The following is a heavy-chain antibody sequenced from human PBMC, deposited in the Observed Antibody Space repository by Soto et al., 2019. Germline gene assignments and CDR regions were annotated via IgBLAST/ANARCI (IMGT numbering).Heavy chain of an antibody. J-gene: IGHJ6*02. D-gene: IGHD2-8*01. V-gene: IGHV3-48*02. CDR3: ARVGRGVYGMDV. CDR2: ITSDSSTI. CDR1: GFTFSSYS. Sequence: PGGSLRLSCAASGFTFSSYSINLVRQAPGKGLERFSYITSDSSTISYADSVEGRFTVSRDNAKNSLYLQMNSLRDEDTAVYYCARVGRGVYGMDVWGQGTSVTVSS.